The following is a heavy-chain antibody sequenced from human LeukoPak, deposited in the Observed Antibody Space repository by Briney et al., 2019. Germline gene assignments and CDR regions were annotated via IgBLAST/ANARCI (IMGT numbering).Heavy chain of an antibody. Sequence: GGSLKLSCAASGFTFSNYWMHWVRQVPGKGLVWVSRINPGGSSTTYADSVKGRFTISRDNAKNTLYLQMNSLRAEDTAVYYCARSNQADDYWGQGTLVTVSS. J-gene: IGHJ4*02. D-gene: IGHD4-11*01. CDR2: INPGGSST. V-gene: IGHV3-74*01. CDR3: ARSNQADDY. CDR1: GFTFSNYW.